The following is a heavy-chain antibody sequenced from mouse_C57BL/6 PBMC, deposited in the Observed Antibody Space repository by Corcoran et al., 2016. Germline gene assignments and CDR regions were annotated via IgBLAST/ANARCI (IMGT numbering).Heavy chain of an antibody. CDR2: INTYSGVP. D-gene: IGHD1-1*01. J-gene: IGHJ1*03. CDR3: ARGGYGSSHWYFDV. Sequence: QIQLVQSGPELKKPGETVKISCKASGYTFTTYGMSWVKQAPGKGLKWMGWINTYSGVPTYADDFKGRFAFSLETSASTAYFPINNLKNEDTATYFCARGGYGSSHWYFDVWGTGTTVTVSS. V-gene: IGHV9-3*01. CDR1: GYTFTTYG.